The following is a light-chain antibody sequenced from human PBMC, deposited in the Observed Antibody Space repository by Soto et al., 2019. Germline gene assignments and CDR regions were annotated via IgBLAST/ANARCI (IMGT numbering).Light chain of an antibody. CDR1: QSLSSSF. J-gene: IGKJ2*01. CDR3: QQYGSSLPYT. V-gene: IGKV3-20*01. Sequence: EIVLTQSPGTLSLSPGERATLSCRASQSLSSSFLAWYQQIPGQALGLLIYGASSRATGIPDRFSGSGSATDFTLTISRLAPEDFAVYYCQQYGSSLPYTFGQGTKLEIK. CDR2: GAS.